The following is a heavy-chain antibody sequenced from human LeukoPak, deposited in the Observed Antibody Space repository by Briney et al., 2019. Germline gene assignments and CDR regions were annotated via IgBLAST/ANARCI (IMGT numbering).Heavy chain of an antibody. CDR3: ARGPPSPYSGGGGYYYFDY. J-gene: IGHJ4*02. CDR1: GGAFSGYF. V-gene: IGHV4-34*01. Sequence: PSETLSLTCAVHGGAFSGYFWSWIRRPPGKGLEWIGEIYHSGSTNYNPSLKSRVTISLDTSKNQFYLKLSSVTAADTAVYHCARGPPSPYSGGGGYYYFDYWGQATLVTVSS. CDR2: IYHSGST. D-gene: IGHD3-22*01.